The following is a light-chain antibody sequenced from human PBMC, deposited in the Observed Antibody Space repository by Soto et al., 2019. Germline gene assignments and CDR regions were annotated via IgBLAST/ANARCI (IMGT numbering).Light chain of an antibody. J-gene: IGKJ2*01. CDR1: QGIGVS. Sequence: DIVLTQSPDTLSLSPGERATFSCRASQGIGVSLAWYQHKPGQAPRLVIYRASNRAAGIPARFRGSGSGTDFILTISSPEPEDIAIYFCHQCGSWPYTFGQGTNLEIK. V-gene: IGKV3D-11*01. CDR2: RAS. CDR3: HQCGSWPYT.